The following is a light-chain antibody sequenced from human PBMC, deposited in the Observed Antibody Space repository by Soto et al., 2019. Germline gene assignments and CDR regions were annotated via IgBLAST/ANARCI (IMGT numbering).Light chain of an antibody. CDR1: QSVSSY. J-gene: IGKJ2*01. Sequence: EIVLTQSPATLSLSPGERATLSCRASQSVSSYLAWYQQKPGQAPRLLIYDASKRAAGTPASFSGRGSGTDFTLISSSLEHEYFALYYYQYRRDWRTFGQGTKLEIK. V-gene: IGKV3-11*01. CDR2: DAS. CDR3: QYRRDWRT.